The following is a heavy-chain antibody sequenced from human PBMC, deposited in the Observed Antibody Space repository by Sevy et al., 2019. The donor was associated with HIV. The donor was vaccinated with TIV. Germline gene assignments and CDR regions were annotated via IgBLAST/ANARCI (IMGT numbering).Heavy chain of an antibody. Sequence: SETLSLTCTVSGAAIGSGGYYWSWIRQHAGKGREWLAYINYSGSTYYNPSLKSRLSVSLDTTKNQFSLKLSSVTAADTAVYYCARDNRYGDYGLDVWGLGTTVTVSS. D-gene: IGHD4-17*01. V-gene: IGHV4-31*03. CDR2: INYSGST. CDR1: GAAIGSGGYY. J-gene: IGHJ6*02. CDR3: ARDNRYGDYGLDV.